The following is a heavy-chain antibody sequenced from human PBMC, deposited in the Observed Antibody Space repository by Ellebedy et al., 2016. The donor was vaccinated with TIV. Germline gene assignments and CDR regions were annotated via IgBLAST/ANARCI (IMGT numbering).Heavy chain of an antibody. Sequence: GESLKISXVASGFSFSTYWMHWVRQVPGKGLVWVSRIKYDGSSTNYADSVKGRFTISRDNAKNSLYLQMNSLRAEDTAVYYCARDHRSRALDIWGQGTMVTVSS. CDR1: GFSFSTYW. J-gene: IGHJ3*02. CDR3: ARDHRSRALDI. V-gene: IGHV3-74*01. CDR2: IKYDGSST.